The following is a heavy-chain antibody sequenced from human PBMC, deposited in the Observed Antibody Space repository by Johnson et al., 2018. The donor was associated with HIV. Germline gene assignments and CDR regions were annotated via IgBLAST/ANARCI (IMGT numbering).Heavy chain of an antibody. CDR3: ARGEGGYFYDSSGYYHRPDDAFEI. V-gene: IGHV3-7*01. D-gene: IGHD3-22*01. CDR2: IKEDGSEK. J-gene: IGHJ3*02. CDR1: GFTFSHYW. Sequence: VQLVESGGALVQPGDSLGLSCAVSGFTFSHYWMSWVRQAPGKGLEWVANIKEDGSEKHYVDSVRGRFTITRDNVKNFLYLQLNTLRVEDTAVYYCARGEGGYFYDSSGYYHRPDDAFEIWGQGTMVTVSS.